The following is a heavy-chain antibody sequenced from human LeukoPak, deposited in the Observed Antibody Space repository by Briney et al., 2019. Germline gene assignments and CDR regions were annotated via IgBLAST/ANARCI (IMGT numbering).Heavy chain of an antibody. D-gene: IGHD2-2*01. J-gene: IGHJ5*02. CDR1: GFTFSSYG. V-gene: IGHV3-30*03. Sequence: GRSLRLSCAASGFTFSSYGMHWVRQAPGKGLEWVAVISYDGSNKYYADSVKGRFTISRDNSKNTLYLQMNSLRAEDTAVYYCARSSKGYCSSTSCFEFDPWGQGTLVTVSS. CDR2: ISYDGSNK. CDR3: ARSSKGYCSSTSCFEFDP.